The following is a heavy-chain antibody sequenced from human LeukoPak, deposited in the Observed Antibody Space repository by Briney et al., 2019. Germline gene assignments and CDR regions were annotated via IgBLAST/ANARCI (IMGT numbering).Heavy chain of an antibody. V-gene: IGHV1-69*04. D-gene: IGHD6-19*01. J-gene: IGHJ3*02. CDR2: IIPILGIA. CDR1: GGTFSSYA. Sequence: ASVRVSCKASGGTFSSYAISWVRQAPGQGLEWMGRIIPILGIANYAQKFQGRVTITADKSTSTAYMELSSLRSEDTAVYYCATGSSSGWANDAFDIWGQGTMVTVSS. CDR3: ATGSSSGWANDAFDI.